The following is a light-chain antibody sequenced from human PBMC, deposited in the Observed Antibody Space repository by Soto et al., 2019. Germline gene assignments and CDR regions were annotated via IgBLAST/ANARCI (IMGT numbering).Light chain of an antibody. CDR1: QTINRW. Sequence: DIQMTQSPSTLSASVGDTVIITCRASQTINRWLAWYQQKSGKALKVLIYMASNLERGAPSRFSGSGSGTEFTLTISNLQPDDFATYYCQQYLSYPWTFGQGTKVEIK. V-gene: IGKV1-5*03. J-gene: IGKJ1*01. CDR2: MAS. CDR3: QQYLSYPWT.